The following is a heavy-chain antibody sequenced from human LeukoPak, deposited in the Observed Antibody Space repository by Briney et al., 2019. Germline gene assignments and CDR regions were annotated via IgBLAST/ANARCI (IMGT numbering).Heavy chain of an antibody. CDR1: GFTFSSYW. CDR3: ARDLELAYYDSSGYDY. V-gene: IGHV3-74*01. D-gene: IGHD3-22*01. Sequence: GGSLRLSCAASGFTFSSYWMHWVRQAPGKGLVWVSRINSDGSSTTFADSVKGRFTISRGNATNTLYLQMNSLRTEDPAVYYCARDLELAYYDSSGYDYWGQGTLVTVSS. J-gene: IGHJ4*02. CDR2: INSDGSST.